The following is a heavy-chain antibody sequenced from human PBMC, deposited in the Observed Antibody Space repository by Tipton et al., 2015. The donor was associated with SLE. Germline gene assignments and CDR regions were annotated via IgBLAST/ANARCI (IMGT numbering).Heavy chain of an antibody. V-gene: IGHV1-69*01. Sequence: QLVQSGAEVKKPGSSVRVSCRTSGGSFSRNIINWVRQAPGQGLEWMGGIMPVFGTTNYAQKFQDRVTLTADESANIAYMELSSLTPEDTAVYYCARGTASMGDAFDIWGQGTKVSVSS. D-gene: IGHD5-18*01. J-gene: IGHJ3*02. CDR1: GGSFSRNI. CDR2: IMPVFGTT. CDR3: ARGTASMGDAFDI.